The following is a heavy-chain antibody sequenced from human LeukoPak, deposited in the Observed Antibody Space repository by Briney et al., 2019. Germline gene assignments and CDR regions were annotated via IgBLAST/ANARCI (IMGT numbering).Heavy chain of an antibody. Sequence: GGSLRLSCAASGFTFSNYAMSWVRQAPGKGLEWVSGINVSGGSTFYADSVRGRFTISRDNSKNTLYLQMNSLRAEDTAVYYCAKDQYCTSTSCYVGYWGQGALVTVSS. CDR3: AKDQYCTSTSCYVGY. CDR1: GFTFSNYA. CDR2: INVSGGST. J-gene: IGHJ4*02. D-gene: IGHD2-2*01. V-gene: IGHV3-23*01.